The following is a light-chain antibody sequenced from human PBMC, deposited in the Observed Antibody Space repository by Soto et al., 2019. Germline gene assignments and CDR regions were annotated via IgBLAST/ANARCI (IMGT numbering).Light chain of an antibody. J-gene: IGKJ4*01. Sequence: EIVLTQSPGTLSLSPGERVTLSCRASQSVSSNYLARYQQKPGQAPRLLIYGASSRATGIPDRFSGSGSGTDFTLTISRLESEDFAVYQCQQYGSSPFTFGGGTTVEI. CDR1: QSVSSNY. CDR3: QQYGSSPFT. CDR2: GAS. V-gene: IGKV3-20*01.